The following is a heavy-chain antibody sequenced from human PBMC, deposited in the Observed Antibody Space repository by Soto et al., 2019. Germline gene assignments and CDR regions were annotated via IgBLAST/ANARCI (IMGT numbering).Heavy chain of an antibody. V-gene: IGHV5-10-1*01. CDR3: ARTTPYDSSGYYPNFDY. D-gene: IGHD3-22*01. Sequence: GESLKISCKGSGYSFTSYWISWVRQMPGKGLEWMGRIDPSDSYTNYSPSFQGHVTISADKSISTAYLQWSSLKASDTAMYYCARTTPYDSSGYYPNFDYWGQGTLVTV. CDR2: IDPSDSYT. CDR1: GYSFTSYW. J-gene: IGHJ4*02.